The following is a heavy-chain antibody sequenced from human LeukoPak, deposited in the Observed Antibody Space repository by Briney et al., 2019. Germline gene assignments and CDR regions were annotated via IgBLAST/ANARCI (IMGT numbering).Heavy chain of an antibody. CDR2: ITWEGSTT. V-gene: IGHV3-43*01. J-gene: IGHJ3*02. CDR1: GFTFNEYT. Sequence: GGSLRLSCVASGFTFNEYTMHWVRQAPGKGLEWVSLITWEGSTTDYTDSVKGRFTISRDYSRNALYLQLNSLRAEDTALYYCAKDLSAFGSGNDAFDIGGQGTMVTVS. CDR3: AKDLSAFGSGNDAFDI. D-gene: IGHD3-10*01.